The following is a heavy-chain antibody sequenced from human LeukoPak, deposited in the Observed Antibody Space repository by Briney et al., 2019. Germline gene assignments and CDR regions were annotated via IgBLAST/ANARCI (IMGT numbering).Heavy chain of an antibody. D-gene: IGHD2/OR15-2a*01. Sequence: ASVKVSCKASGYTFTGYYMHWVRQAPGQGLEWMGWINPNSGGTNYAQKFQGRVTMTRDTSISTAYMELSRLRSDDTAVYYRARVGLWSMAGFGIWGQGTMVTVSS. J-gene: IGHJ3*02. CDR3: ARVGLWSMAGFGI. V-gene: IGHV1-2*02. CDR2: INPNSGGT. CDR1: GYTFTGYY.